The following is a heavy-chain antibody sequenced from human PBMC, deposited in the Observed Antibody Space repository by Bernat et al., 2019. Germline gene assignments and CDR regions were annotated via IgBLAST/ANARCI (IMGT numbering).Heavy chain of an antibody. CDR3: ATSFMITFRGVSMHDAFDI. J-gene: IGHJ3*02. CDR1: GGTFSSYA. Sequence: QVQLVQSGAEVKKPGSSVKVSCKASGGTFSSYAISWVRQAPGQGLEWMGGIIPIFGTANYAQKFQGRVTITADESTSTAYMELSSLRSEDTAVYYCATSFMITFRGVSMHDAFDIWGQGTMVTVSS. V-gene: IGHV1-69*01. D-gene: IGHD3-16*01. CDR2: IIPIFGTA.